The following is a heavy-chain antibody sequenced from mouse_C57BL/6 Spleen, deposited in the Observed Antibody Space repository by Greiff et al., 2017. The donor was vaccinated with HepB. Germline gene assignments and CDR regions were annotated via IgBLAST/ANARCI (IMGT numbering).Heavy chain of an antibody. CDR2: INPSTGGT. V-gene: IGHV1-42*01. Sequence: EVQLQQSGPELVKPGASVKISCKASGYSFTGYYMNWVKQSPEKSLEWIGEINPSTGGTTYNQKFKAKATMTVDKSSSTAYMQLKSLTSEDSAVYYCARRIGITTTFDYWGQGTTLTVSS. CDR1: GYSFTGYY. CDR3: ARRIGITTTFDY. D-gene: IGHD1-1*01. J-gene: IGHJ2*01.